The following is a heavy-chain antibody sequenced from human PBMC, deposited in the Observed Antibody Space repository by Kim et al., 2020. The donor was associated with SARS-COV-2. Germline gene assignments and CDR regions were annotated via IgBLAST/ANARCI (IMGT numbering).Heavy chain of an antibody. V-gene: IGHV3-48*02. CDR3: ARERSSYLYFDY. J-gene: IGHJ4*02. D-gene: IGHD1-26*01. Sequence: YNTSTVKARYTRSRDNANNSLYLQMNSLRDEDTAVYYCARERSSYLYFDYWGQGTLVTVSS.